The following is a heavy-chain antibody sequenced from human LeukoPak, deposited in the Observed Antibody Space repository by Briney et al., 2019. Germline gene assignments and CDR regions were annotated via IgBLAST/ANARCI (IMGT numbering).Heavy chain of an antibody. J-gene: IGHJ3*02. Sequence: PGGSLRLSCAASEFXFSAFWIHWVRQAPGKGLVWVSGINSDGSDIRYADSVKGRFTISRDNAKNTLYLQMNSLRAEDTAVYYCARERRSSGWYDAFDMRGQGTMVTVSS. CDR2: INSDGSDI. V-gene: IGHV3-74*01. D-gene: IGHD6-19*01. CDR3: ARERRSSGWYDAFDM. CDR1: EFXFSAFW.